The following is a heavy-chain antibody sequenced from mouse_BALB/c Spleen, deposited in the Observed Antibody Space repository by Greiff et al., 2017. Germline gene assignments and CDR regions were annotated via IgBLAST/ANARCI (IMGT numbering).Heavy chain of an antibody. V-gene: IGHV5-9-4*01. Sequence: EVMLVESGGGLVKPGGSLKLSCSASGFTFSSYAMSWVRQSPEKRLEWVAEISSGGSYTYYPDTVTGRFTISRDNAKNTLYLEMSSLRSEDTAMYYCAREVYYAMDYWGQGTSVTVSS. J-gene: IGHJ4*01. CDR2: ISSGGSYT. CDR3: AREVYYAMDY. CDR1: GFTFSSYA.